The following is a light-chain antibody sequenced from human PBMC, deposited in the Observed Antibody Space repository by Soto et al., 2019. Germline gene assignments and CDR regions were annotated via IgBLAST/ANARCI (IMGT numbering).Light chain of an antibody. J-gene: IGLJ2*01. CDR2: STN. V-gene: IGLV8-61*01. Sequence: QTVVTQEPSFSVSPGGTVTLTCGLSSGSVSTSYYPSWYQQTPCQAPRTLIYSTNTRSSGVPDRFSGSILGNKAALTITGAQADDESDYYCVLYMGSGISVFGGGTKLTVL. CDR1: SGSVSTSYY. CDR3: VLYMGSGISV.